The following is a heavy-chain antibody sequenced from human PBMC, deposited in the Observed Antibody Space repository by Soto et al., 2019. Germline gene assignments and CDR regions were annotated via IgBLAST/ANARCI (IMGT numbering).Heavy chain of an antibody. Sequence: GESLKISFKGSGYSFTSNWISWVRQMPGKGLEWMGTIDPSDSYTNYSPAFQGHVTISADKSISTAYLQWSSLKASDTAMYYCATYSGSYYVYYYGLDVWGQGTTVTV. D-gene: IGHD1-26*01. J-gene: IGHJ6*02. CDR1: GYSFTSNW. CDR3: ATYSGSYYVYYYGLDV. CDR2: IDPSDSYT. V-gene: IGHV5-10-1*01.